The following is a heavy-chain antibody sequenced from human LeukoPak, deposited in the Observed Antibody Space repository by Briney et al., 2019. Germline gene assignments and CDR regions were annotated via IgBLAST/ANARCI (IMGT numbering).Heavy chain of an antibody. CDR2: IYSGGST. J-gene: IGHJ4*02. Sequence: GGSLRLSCAASGFTVSSNYMSWVRQAPGKGLEWVSVIYSGGSTYYADSVKGRFTISRDNSKNTLYLQMNSLRAEDTAVYYCAREMATITRDYYFDYWGQGTLVTVSS. D-gene: IGHD5-24*01. V-gene: IGHV3-53*01. CDR3: AREMATITRDYYFDY. CDR1: GFTVSSNY.